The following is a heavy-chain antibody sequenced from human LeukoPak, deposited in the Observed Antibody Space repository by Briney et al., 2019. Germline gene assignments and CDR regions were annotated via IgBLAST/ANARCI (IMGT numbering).Heavy chain of an antibody. D-gene: IGHD5-12*01. CDR2: INPSGGST. Sequence: ASVKVSCKASGYTFTSYYMHWVRQAPGQGLEWMGIINPSGGSTSYAQKFQGRVTMTEDTSTDTAYMELSSLRSEDTAVYYCATDSGYAKPPYYYYGMDVWGQGTTVTVSS. CDR1: GYTFTSYY. V-gene: IGHV1-46*01. J-gene: IGHJ6*02. CDR3: ATDSGYAKPPYYYYGMDV.